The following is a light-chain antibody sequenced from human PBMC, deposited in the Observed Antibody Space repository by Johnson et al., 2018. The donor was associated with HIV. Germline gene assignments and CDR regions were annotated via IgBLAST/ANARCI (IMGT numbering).Light chain of an antibody. CDR1: SSNIGNNY. CDR2: DNN. Sequence: VLTQPPSVSAAPGQKVTISCSGSSSNIGNNYVSWYQQLPGTAPRLLISDNNKRPSGIPDRSSGSKSGASATLAITGLKTGDEADDYCGTWDNSLNVYVFGTGTKVTVL. J-gene: IGLJ1*01. V-gene: IGLV1-51*01. CDR3: GTWDNSLNVYV.